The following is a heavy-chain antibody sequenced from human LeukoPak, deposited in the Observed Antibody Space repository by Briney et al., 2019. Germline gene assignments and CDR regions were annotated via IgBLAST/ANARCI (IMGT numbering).Heavy chain of an antibody. CDR2: IYTSGST. D-gene: IGHD3-3*01. CDR3: ARSYYDFWSGYGYYYYYMDV. Sequence: TSQTLSLTCTVSGGSISSGSYYWSWIRQPAGKGLEWIGRIYTSGSTNYNPSLKSRVTISVDTSKNQFSLKLSSVTAADTAVYYCARSYYDFWSGYGYYYYYMDVWGKGTTVTVSS. CDR1: GGSISSGSYY. V-gene: IGHV4-61*02. J-gene: IGHJ6*03.